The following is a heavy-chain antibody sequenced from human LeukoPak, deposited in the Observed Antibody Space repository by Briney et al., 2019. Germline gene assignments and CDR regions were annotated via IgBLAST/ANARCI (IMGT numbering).Heavy chain of an antibody. Sequence: GGSLRLSCAASGFTFSSYAMSWVRQAPGKGLECISGFSGSGGSTYYADSVKGRFTISRDNSKNTLYLQMNSLRAEDTAVYYCAKDQGYSYGYADPSGFDYWGQGTLVTVSS. CDR3: AKDQGYSYGYADPSGFDY. CDR1: GFTFSSYA. V-gene: IGHV3-23*01. J-gene: IGHJ4*02. CDR2: FSGSGGST. D-gene: IGHD5-18*01.